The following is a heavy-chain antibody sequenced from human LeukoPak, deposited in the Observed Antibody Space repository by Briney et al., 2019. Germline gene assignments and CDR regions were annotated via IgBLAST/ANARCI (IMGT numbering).Heavy chain of an antibody. V-gene: IGHV1-18*01. J-gene: IGHJ4*02. CDR1: GYTFTSYG. CDR2: ISAYNGNT. D-gene: IGHD3-22*01. Sequence: GASVKVSCKASGYTFTSYGISWVQQPPAQGLEWMGWISAYNGNTNYAQKLQGRVTMTTDTSTSTAYMELRSLRSDDTAVYYCAREVPTYYYDSTTPRYFDYWGQGTLVTVSS. CDR3: AREVPTYYYDSTTPRYFDY.